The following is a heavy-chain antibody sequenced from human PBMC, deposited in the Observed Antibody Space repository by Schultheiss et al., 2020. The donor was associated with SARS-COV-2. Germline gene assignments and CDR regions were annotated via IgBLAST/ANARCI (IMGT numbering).Heavy chain of an antibody. J-gene: IGHJ1*01. CDR2: INWNGGST. Sequence: GGSLRLSCAASGFTFDDYGMSWVRQAPGKGLEWVSGINWNGGSTGYADSVKGRFTISRDNAKNSLYLQMNSLRAEDTAVYYCARARYSSSWREAEYFQHWGQGTLVTVSS. CDR3: ARARYSSSWREAEYFQH. D-gene: IGHD6-13*01. CDR1: GFTFDDYG. V-gene: IGHV3-20*04.